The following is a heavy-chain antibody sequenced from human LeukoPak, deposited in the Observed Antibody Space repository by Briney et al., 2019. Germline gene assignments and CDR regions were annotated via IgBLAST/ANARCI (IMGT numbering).Heavy chain of an antibody. CDR2: ITSSNSYI. V-gene: IGHV3-21*01. J-gene: IGHJ5*02. CDR3: ARDQNFYGSGRGFDP. Sequence: GGSLRLSCAASGFTFSTYSMNWVRQAPGKGLEWVSSITSSNSYIYYADSVKGRFTISRDNAKNSLYLQMNSLRAEDTAIYYCARDQNFYGSGRGFDPWGQGTLVTVSS. CDR1: GFTFSTYS. D-gene: IGHD3-10*01.